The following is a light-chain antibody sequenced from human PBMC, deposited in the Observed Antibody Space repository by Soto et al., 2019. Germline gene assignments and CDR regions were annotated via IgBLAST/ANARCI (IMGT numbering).Light chain of an antibody. CDR3: QQYNNWPPRAWT. CDR1: QSVSSN. J-gene: IGKJ1*01. V-gene: IGKV3-15*01. CDR2: GAS. Sequence: EIVMTQSPATLSVSPGERATLSCRASQSVSSNLAWYQQTPAQAPRLLIYGASTRATGIPARFSGSGSGTEFTLTISSLQSEDFAVYYCQQYNNWPPRAWTFGQGTKVDIK.